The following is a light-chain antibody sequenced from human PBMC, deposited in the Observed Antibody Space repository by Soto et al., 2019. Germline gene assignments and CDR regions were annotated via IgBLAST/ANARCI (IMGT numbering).Light chain of an antibody. J-gene: IGKJ5*01. CDR3: QQYNNWPLT. CDR2: GAS. V-gene: IGKV3D-15*01. CDR1: QTVSSN. Sequence: EIVLTQSPATLSVSPWERATLSSRSSQTVSSNLAWHQQRPGQAPRLLIYGASTRATGVPARFSGGGSGTEFTLTITSLQSEDFAVYWCQQYNNWPLTFGPGTRLE.